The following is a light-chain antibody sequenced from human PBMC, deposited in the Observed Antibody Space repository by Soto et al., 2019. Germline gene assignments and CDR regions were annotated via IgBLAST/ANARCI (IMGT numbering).Light chain of an antibody. V-gene: IGLV2-14*01. CDR3: SSYTSSSPYV. Sequence: QSVLTQPASVSGSPGQSITISCTGTSNDVGGYNYVSWFQQHPGKAPKLMIYEVSNRPSGVSDRFSGSRSGNTASLTISGLQAENEAAYYCSSYTSSSPYVFGTGTKSPS. J-gene: IGLJ1*01. CDR1: SNDVGGYNY. CDR2: EVS.